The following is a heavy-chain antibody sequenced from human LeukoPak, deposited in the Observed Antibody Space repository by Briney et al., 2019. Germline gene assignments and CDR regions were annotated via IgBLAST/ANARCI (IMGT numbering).Heavy chain of an antibody. J-gene: IGHJ4*02. Sequence: GGSLRLSCAASGFTFSSYSMNWVRQAPGKGLEWVSSISSSSGYIYYADSVKGRFTISRDNAKNSLYLQMNSLRAEDTAVYYRARFEFLEWSDYWGQGTLVTVSS. CDR2: ISSSSGYI. D-gene: IGHD3-3*01. V-gene: IGHV3-21*01. CDR3: ARFEFLEWSDY. CDR1: GFTFSSYS.